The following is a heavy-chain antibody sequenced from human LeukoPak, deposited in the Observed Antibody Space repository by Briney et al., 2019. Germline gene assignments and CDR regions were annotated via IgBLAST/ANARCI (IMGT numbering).Heavy chain of an antibody. V-gene: IGHV1-69*05. CDR2: IIPIFGTA. CDR1: GGTFSSYA. J-gene: IGHJ4*02. Sequence: SVKVSCKASGGTFSSYAISWVRQAPGQGLEWMGRIIPIFGTANYAQKFQGRVTITTDESTSTAYMELSSLRSEDTAVYYCARRGENCSGGSCYGLDYWGQGTLVTVSS. CDR3: ARRGENCSGGSCYGLDY. D-gene: IGHD2-15*01.